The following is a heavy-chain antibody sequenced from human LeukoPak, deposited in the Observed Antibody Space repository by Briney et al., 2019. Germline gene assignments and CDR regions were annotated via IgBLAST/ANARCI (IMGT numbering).Heavy chain of an antibody. V-gene: IGHV3-23*01. D-gene: IGHD6-13*01. J-gene: IGHJ5*02. CDR3: AKNWVASSWFNWFDP. Sequence: GGSLRLSCAASGFTFSSYAMSWVRQAPGKGLEWVSSISGSAGGTYYADSVKGRFTISRDNSKNTLYLQMHSLRAEDTAVYYCAKNWVASSWFNWFDPWGQGTLVTVSS. CDR1: GFTFSSYA. CDR2: ISGSAGGT.